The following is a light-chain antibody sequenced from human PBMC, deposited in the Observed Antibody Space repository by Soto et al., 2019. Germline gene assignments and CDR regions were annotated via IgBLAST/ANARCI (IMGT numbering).Light chain of an antibody. J-gene: IGLJ2*01. CDR3: CSYAGRSTWDVV. CDR1: SSDVGGSGL. CDR2: EGF. Sequence: QSALTQPASVSGSPGQSITISCTGTSSDVGGSGLVSWYQFHPGKAPKLLIFEGFKRPSGVSNRFSGSKSGSTASLTISGLQAEDEADSYCCSYAGRSTWDVVFGGGTKLTV. V-gene: IGLV2-23*01.